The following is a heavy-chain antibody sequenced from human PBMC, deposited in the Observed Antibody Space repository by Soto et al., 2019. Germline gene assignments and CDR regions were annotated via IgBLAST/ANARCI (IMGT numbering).Heavy chain of an antibody. V-gene: IGHV3-13*01. CDR1: GFTFSSHD. Sequence: EVQLVESGGGLVQPGGSLRLSCAASGFTFSSHDMHWVRQATGKGLEWVSAIGTGGDTYYPDSVKGRFTISRENANNSLYRQTNNLRAGDNAVYYGPGGYYYGMDVWGQGTAVTVSS. CDR3: PGGYYYGMDV. CDR2: IGTGGDT. J-gene: IGHJ6*01.